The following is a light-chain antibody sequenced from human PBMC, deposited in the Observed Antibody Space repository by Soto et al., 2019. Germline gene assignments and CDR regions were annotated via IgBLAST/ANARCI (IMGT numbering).Light chain of an antibody. CDR1: QGIGSF. V-gene: IGKV1-9*01. CDR2: SAS. CDR3: QQFNSYPPT. Sequence: DIQLTQSPSFLSASLGDRVTMTCRATQGIGSFLAWYQQKPGIAPRLLIYSASTLQSGVSLRFSGSGSGTEFTLTISSLQSEDFATYYCQQFNSYPPTFGQGTKVEVK. J-gene: IGKJ1*01.